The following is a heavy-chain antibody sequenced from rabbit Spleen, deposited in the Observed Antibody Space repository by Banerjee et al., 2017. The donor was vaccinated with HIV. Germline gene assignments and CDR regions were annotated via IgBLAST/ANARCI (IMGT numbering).Heavy chain of an antibody. CDR3: ARDSGTSFSSYGMDL. CDR2: IDAGSSGFT. D-gene: IGHD8-1*01. V-gene: IGHV1S40*01. J-gene: IGHJ6*01. CDR1: GFSFSSSYY. Sequence: QSLEESGGDMVKPGASLTLTCTASGFSFSSSYYICWVRQAPGKGLEWIACIDAGSSGFTYFASWAKGRFTISKTSSTTVTLQVTSLTAADTATYFCARDSGTSFSSYGMDLWGPGTLVTVS.